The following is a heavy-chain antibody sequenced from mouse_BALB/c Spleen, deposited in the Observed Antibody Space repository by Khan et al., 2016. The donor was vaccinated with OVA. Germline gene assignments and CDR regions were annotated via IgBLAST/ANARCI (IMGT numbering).Heavy chain of an antibody. CDR1: GYTFTNYG. CDR2: INTYTGEP. CDR3: ARGASYWYFDV. Sequence: QIQLVQSGPELKKPGETVKISCKASGYTFTNYGMNWVKQAPGKGLKWMGWINTYTGEPTYTDDFKGRFAFSLETSSSTAYLQINNLKSEDMATYFCARGASYWYFDVWGAGTRVTVSS. V-gene: IGHV9-1*02. J-gene: IGHJ1*01.